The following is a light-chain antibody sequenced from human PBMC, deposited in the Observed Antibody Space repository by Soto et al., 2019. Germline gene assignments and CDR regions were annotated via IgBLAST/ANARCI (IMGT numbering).Light chain of an antibody. J-gene: IGKJ1*01. Sequence: EVVLTQSPATLSLSPGDRAALFCTASQSVHNFLAWYKQKPGQAPSLLSYGASNRAAGIPARFSGSGSGTEFTLTISSLEPEDFEVYYCHQRSNWPWTFGQGTKVDI. CDR3: HQRSNWPWT. V-gene: IGKV3-11*01. CDR1: QSVHNF. CDR2: GAS.